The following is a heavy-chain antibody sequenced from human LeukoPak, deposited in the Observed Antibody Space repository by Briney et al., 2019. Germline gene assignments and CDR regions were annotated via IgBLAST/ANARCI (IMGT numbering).Heavy chain of an antibody. D-gene: IGHD3-3*01. CDR1: GYTFTSYD. CDR2: MNPNSGNT. J-gene: IGHJ6*02. V-gene: IGHV1-8*01. CDR3: ARVYSYDFWSGYFRYGMDV. Sequence: ASVKVSCKASGYTFTSYDINWVRQATGQGLEWMGWMNPNSGNTGYAQKFQGGVTMTRNTSISTAYMELSSLRSEDTAVYYCARVYSYDFWSGYFRYGMDVWGQGTTVTVSS.